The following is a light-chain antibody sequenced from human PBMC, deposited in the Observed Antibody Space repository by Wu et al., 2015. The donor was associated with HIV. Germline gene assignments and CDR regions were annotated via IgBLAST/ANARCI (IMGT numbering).Light chain of an antibody. V-gene: IGKV3-15*01. CDR1: QTISNK. Sequence: EIVMTQSPATLSVSPGERAILSCRASQTISNKLAWYQQKPGQPPKLLIYGASTRATGVPARFSGSGSGTEFTLSINNLQSEDFAIYYCQRYDNWPLYSFGQGSKVEIK. CDR2: GAS. CDR3: QRYDNWPLYS. J-gene: IGKJ2*03.